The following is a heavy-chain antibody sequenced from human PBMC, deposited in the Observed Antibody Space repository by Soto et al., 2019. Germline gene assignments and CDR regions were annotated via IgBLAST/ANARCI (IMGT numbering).Heavy chain of an antibody. Sequence: GASVKVSCKASGYTFTSYGISWVRQAPGQGLEWMGWISAYNGNTNYAQKLQGRVTMTTDTSTSTAYMELRSLRSDDTAVYYCARRGGIAVAGNWFDPWGQGTLVTVSS. CDR2: ISAYNGNT. CDR1: GYTFTSYG. D-gene: IGHD6-19*01. V-gene: IGHV1-18*01. J-gene: IGHJ5*02. CDR3: ARRGGIAVAGNWFDP.